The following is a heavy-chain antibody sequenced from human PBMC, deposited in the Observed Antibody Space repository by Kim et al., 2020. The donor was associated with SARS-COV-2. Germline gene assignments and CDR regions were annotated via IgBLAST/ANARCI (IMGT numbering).Heavy chain of an antibody. CDR3: ARGVVRPAAANMFTMVRGKPKYYFDY. V-gene: IGHV4-34*01. Sequence: SETLSLTCAVYGGSFSGYYWSWIRQPPGKGLEWIGEINHSGSTNYNPSLKSRVTISVDTSKNQFSLKLSSVTAADTAVYYCARGVVRPAAANMFTMVRGKPKYYFDYWGQGTLVTVS. CDR2: INHSGST. D-gene: IGHD3-10*01. CDR1: GGSFSGYY. J-gene: IGHJ4*02.